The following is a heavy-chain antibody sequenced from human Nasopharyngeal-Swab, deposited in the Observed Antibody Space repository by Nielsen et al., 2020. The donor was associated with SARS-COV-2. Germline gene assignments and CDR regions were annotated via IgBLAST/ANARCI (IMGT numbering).Heavy chain of an antibody. V-gene: IGHV1-2*06. CDR2: LNPNTGVA. D-gene: IGHD6-13*01. CDR1: GYTFSDYL. Sequence: ASVKVSCKTSGYTFSDYLLHWVREAPGQGLEWMGRLNPNTGVANYAQKFQGRVTMTRDTSLSTGYMELSSLRSDDTAVYYCARKKQLVRPFDYWGQGTLVTVSS. J-gene: IGHJ4*02. CDR3: ARKKQLVRPFDY.